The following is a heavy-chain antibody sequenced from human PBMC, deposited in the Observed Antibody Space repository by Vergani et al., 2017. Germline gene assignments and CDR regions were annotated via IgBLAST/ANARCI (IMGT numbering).Heavy chain of an antibody. Sequence: QVQLVQSGAEVKKPGASVKVSCKASGYTFTGYYMHWVRQAPGQGLEWMGWINPNSGGTNSAQKFQGRVSMTRDTSISTAYMELSSLRSDDTAVYYCARGNTAFYYYGMDVWGQGTTVTVSS. V-gene: IGHV1-2*02. CDR2: INPNSGGT. J-gene: IGHJ6*02. CDR3: ARGNTAFYYYGMDV. CDR1: GYTFTGYY. D-gene: IGHD5-18*01.